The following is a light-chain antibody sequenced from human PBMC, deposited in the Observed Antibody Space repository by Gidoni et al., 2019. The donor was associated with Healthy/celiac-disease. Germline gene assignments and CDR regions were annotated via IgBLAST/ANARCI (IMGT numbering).Light chain of an antibody. CDR2: YAS. CDR1: QSIRSW. V-gene: IGKV1-5*01. J-gene: IGKJ1*01. Sequence: DIQMTQSPATLSAAVRDRVTITSRASQSIRSWLAWYQQKPGKAPKLLIYYASSLESGVPSRFSGSGSGTEFTLPISSLQPDDFATYYCQQYSTYPWTFGQGTKVDIK. CDR3: QQYSTYPWT.